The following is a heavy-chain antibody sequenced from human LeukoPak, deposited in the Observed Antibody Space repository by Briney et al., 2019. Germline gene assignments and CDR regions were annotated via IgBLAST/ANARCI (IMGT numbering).Heavy chain of an antibody. CDR3: ARDRAELDAFDI. V-gene: IGHV1-69*05. J-gene: IGHJ3*02. Sequence: GASVKVSCKASRGTFSSYAISWVRQAPGQGLEWMGGIIPIFGTANYAQKLQGRVTMTTDTSTSTAYMELRSLRSDDTAVYYCARDRAELDAFDIWGQGTMVTVSS. CDR1: RGTFSSYA. D-gene: IGHD1-26*01. CDR2: IIPIFGTA.